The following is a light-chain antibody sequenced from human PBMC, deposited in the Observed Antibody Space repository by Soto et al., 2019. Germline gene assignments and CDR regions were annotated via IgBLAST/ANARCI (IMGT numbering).Light chain of an antibody. CDR2: GAS. CDR3: QQYNNWPYT. Sequence: QLTQSPSSLSASVGDRVTLTCRASQGISSNLAWYQQKPGRAPKLLIFGASTLQSGVPSRFSGSGSGTDFTLTISSLQPEDFAVYYCQQYNNWPYTFGQGTKLEIK. V-gene: IGKV1-9*01. J-gene: IGKJ2*01. CDR1: QGISSN.